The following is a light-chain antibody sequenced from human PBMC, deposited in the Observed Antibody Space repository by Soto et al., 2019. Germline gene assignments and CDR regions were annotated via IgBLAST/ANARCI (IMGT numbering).Light chain of an antibody. V-gene: IGKV3-20*01. CDR1: QSVDTTF. J-gene: IGKJ1*01. CDR2: GAS. CDR3: QHYMSSVT. Sequence: EIVLTQSPGSLSLSPGQRATLSCRASQSVDTTFFAWYQKKPGQAPRLLIYGASKRATGIPDRFSGSGSGSDVTLIISRLEPEDFAVYYCQHYMSSVTFGQGTKVEIK.